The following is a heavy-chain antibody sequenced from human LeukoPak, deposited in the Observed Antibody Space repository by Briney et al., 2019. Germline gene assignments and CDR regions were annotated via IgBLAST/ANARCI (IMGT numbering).Heavy chain of an antibody. J-gene: IGHJ4*02. CDR2: IYHSGST. Sequence: PSQTLSLTCTVSGGSISSGGYYWSWIRQPPGKGLEWIGYIYHSGSTYYNPSLKSRVTISVDRSKNQSSLKLSSVTAADTAVYYCARVPIAAPYFDYWGQGTLVTVSS. D-gene: IGHD6-13*01. CDR3: ARVPIAAPYFDY. CDR1: GGSISSGGYY. V-gene: IGHV4-30-2*01.